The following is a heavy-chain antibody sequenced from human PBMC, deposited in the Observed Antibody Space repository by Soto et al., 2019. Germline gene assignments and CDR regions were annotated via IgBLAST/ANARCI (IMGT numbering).Heavy chain of an antibody. D-gene: IGHD1-26*01. V-gene: IGHV2-70*13. Sequence: SGPTLVNPTETLTLTCTFSGFSLTSPGICLSRIRQPPGKALEWLALIERDDDDKYYSTSLKTRLTISKDTRKNQVVLTMANMGPADTGTSYCARSIRGARRFNGMDVWGQGTKVTVSS. J-gene: IGHJ6*02. CDR1: GFSLTSPGIC. CDR2: IERDDDDK. CDR3: ARSIRGARRFNGMDV.